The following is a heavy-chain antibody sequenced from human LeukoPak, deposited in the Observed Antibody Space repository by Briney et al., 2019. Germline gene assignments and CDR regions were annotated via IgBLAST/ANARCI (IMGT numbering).Heavy chain of an antibody. D-gene: IGHD2-15*01. Sequence: GGSLRLSCAASGFTFSSYAMHWVRQAPGKGLEWVAVISYGGSNKYYADSVKGRFTISRDNSKNTLYLQMNSLRAEDTAVYYCARDLDFVVVVAATLDYWGQGTLVTVSS. CDR3: ARDLDFVVVVAATLDY. V-gene: IGHV3-30*01. J-gene: IGHJ4*02. CDR1: GFTFSSYA. CDR2: ISYGGSNK.